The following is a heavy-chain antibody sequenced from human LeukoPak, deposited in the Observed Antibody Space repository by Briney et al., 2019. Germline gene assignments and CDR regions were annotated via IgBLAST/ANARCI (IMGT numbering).Heavy chain of an antibody. V-gene: IGHV3-23*01. J-gene: IGHJ4*02. CDR1: GFTFSSYA. CDR2: ISGSGGST. D-gene: IGHD2-8*01. Sequence: GGSLRLSCAASGFTFSSYAMSWVRQAPGKGLEGVSAISGSGGSTFYADSVKGRFTISRDNSKNTLSLQVNSLRAEDTAVYYCAKGACTNDLCYTSHWGQGTLVTVSS. CDR3: AKGACTNDLCYTSH.